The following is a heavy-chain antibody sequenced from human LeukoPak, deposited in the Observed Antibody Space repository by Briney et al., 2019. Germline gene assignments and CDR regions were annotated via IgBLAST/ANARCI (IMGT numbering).Heavy chain of an antibody. J-gene: IGHJ6*02. CDR3: AAVVPAARYYYYGMDV. V-gene: IGHV4-59*06. Sequence: SSETLSLTCTVSGGSISSYYWSWIRQHPGKGLEWIGYIYYSGSTYYNPSLKSRVTISVDTSKNQFSLKLSSVTAADTAVYYCAAVVPAARYYYYGMDVWGQGTTVTVSS. CDR2: IYYSGST. CDR1: GGSISSYY. D-gene: IGHD2-2*01.